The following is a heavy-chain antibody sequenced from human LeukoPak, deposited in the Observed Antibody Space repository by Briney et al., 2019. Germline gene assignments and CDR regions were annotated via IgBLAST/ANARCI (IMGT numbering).Heavy chain of an antibody. D-gene: IGHD5-12*01. J-gene: IGHJ4*02. CDR3: ASRSSGYASY. CDR2: INSDGSTT. CDR1: GFTFSTYW. Sequence: GGSLRLSCAASGFTFSTYWMHWVRHAPGKGLVWVSRINSDGSTTNYADSVKGRFTISRDNAKNTLYLQMNSLRGEDTAVYYCASRSSGYASYWGQGTLVTDAS. V-gene: IGHV3-74*01.